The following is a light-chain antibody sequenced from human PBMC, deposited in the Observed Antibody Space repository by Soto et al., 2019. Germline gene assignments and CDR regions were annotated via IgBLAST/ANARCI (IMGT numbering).Light chain of an antibody. V-gene: IGKV4-1*01. CDR3: QQYYSSWT. Sequence: DIVMTQSPDCLAVSLGERATINCKSSQSVLYSSNNKNYLAWYQQKPGQPPKLLIYWASTRESGVPDRFSGSGSGTDFTLTISSLQAEDVAVYYCQQYYSSWTFGQGTKVDNK. CDR1: QSVLYSSNNKNY. CDR2: WAS. J-gene: IGKJ1*01.